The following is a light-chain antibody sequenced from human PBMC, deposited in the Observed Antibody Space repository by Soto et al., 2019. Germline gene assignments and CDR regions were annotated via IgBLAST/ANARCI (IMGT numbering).Light chain of an antibody. CDR2: GAS. CDR3: KHYNNWPPIA. Sequence: EIVMTQSPATLSVSPGERATLSCRASQSVSSNLAWYQQNFGQAPRLLIYGASTRAPGIPARFSGSGSGKECTLIISSRQSEDFAVYYCKHYNNWPPIAFGQGTRLEIK. J-gene: IGKJ5*01. CDR1: QSVSSN. V-gene: IGKV3-15*01.